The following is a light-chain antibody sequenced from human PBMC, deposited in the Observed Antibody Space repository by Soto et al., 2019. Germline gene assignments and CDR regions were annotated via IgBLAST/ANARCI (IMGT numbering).Light chain of an antibody. CDR2: KAS. CDR1: QSISSW. CDR3: QQYSSFSLT. J-gene: IGKJ4*01. Sequence: DIQMTQSPSTLSASVGDRVTITCRASQSISSWLAWYQQKPGKAPKLLIQKASILESGVPSRFSGSGSGTEFTLTISSLQPDDFATYYCQQYSSFSLTFGGGTRVDIK. V-gene: IGKV1-5*03.